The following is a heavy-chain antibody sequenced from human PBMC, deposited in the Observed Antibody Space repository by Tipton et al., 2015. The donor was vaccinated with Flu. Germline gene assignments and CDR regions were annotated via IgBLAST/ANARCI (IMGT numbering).Heavy chain of an antibody. CDR1: GFAFGDSA. D-gene: IGHD3-16*01. CDR3: SRGLGGKPDTFDI. CDR2: IRSEANGGTT. V-gene: IGHV3-49*04. Sequence: LSLTCTASGFAFGDSAINWVRQAPGKGLEWVGFIRSEANGGTTRYAESLEGRFTISRDNPKSLVYLQMNSLRTEDTAVYYCSRGLGGKPDTFDIWGQGTMVTVSS. J-gene: IGHJ3*02.